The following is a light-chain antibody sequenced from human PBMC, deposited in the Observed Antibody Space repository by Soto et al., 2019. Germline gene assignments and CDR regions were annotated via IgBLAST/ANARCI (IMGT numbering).Light chain of an antibody. CDR1: QGVASW. CDR3: QQAGAFPLT. CDR2: TAS. Sequence: DLQMTQSPSSVSASIGDRVTITCRASQGVASWLAWFQQKPGKAPKLLIYTASTLQTGVPSRFSGSGSGTDFTLTISSLQPDDSATYYCQQAGAFPLTYGGGTRVEIK. V-gene: IGKV1-12*01. J-gene: IGKJ4*01.